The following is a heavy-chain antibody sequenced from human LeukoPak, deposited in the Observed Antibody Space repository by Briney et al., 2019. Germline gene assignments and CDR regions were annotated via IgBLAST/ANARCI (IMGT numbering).Heavy chain of an antibody. Sequence: SVKVSCKASGGTFSSYAISWVRQAPGQGLEGMGGIIPIFGTANYAQKFQGRVTITADESTSTAYMELSSLRSEDTAVYYCASLNNLWFGESFGYFDYWGKGTLVTVSS. CDR1: GGTFSSYA. CDR3: ASLNNLWFGESFGYFDY. CDR2: IIPIFGTA. D-gene: IGHD3-10*01. V-gene: IGHV1-69*13. J-gene: IGHJ4*02.